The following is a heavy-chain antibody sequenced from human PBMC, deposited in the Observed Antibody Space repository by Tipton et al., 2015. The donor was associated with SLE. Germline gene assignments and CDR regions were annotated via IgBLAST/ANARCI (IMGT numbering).Heavy chain of an antibody. CDR2: ISTYNGNT. J-gene: IGHJ4*02. Sequence: QSGPEVKKPGASVKVSCKASGYTFTSYGISWVRQAPGQGLEWMGWISTYNGNTNYAQKLQGRVTMTTDTSTSTASMDLRSLRSDDTAVCYCARANPFYSGYDFDYWGQGTLVTVSS. CDR3: ARANPFYSGYDFDY. V-gene: IGHV1-18*01. CDR1: GYTFTSYG. D-gene: IGHD5-12*01.